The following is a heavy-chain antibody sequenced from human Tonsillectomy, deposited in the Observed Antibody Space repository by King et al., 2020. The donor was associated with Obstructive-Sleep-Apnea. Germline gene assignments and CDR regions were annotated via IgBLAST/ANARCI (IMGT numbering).Heavy chain of an antibody. J-gene: IGHJ4*02. CDR2: IRSKSYGWTT. CDR1: GFTFGDYA. V-gene: IGHV3-49*03. Sequence: VQLVESGGGLVQPGRSLRLSCTASGFTFGDYAMSWFRQAPGKGREWVGFIRSKSYGWTTEYAQSVKGRFTISRDDSKSIAYLQMNILKTEYTAVYYRTRGRELGSSTRYYFDYWGQGTLVTVSS. D-gene: IGHD1-26*01. CDR3: TRGRELGSSTRYYFDY.